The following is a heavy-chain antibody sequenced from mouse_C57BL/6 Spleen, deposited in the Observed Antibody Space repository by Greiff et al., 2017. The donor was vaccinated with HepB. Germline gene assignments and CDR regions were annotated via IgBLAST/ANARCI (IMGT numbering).Heavy chain of an antibody. CDR2: IDPNSGGT. J-gene: IGHJ4*01. Sequence: QVQLKQPGAELVKPGASVKLSCQASGYTFTSYWMHWVKQRPGRGLEWIGRIDPNSGGTKYNEKFKSKATLTVDKPSSTAYMQLSSLTSEDSAVYYCARENWDGYYYAMDYWGQGTSVTVSS. D-gene: IGHD4-1*01. CDR1: GYTFTSYW. V-gene: IGHV1-72*01. CDR3: ARENWDGYYYAMDY.